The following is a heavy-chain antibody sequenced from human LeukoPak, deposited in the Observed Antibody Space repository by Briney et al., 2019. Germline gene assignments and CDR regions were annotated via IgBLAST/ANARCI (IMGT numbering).Heavy chain of an antibody. V-gene: IGHV4-34*01. Sequence: PSETLSLTCAVYGGSFSGYYWSWIRQPPGKGLEWIGGINHSGSTNYNPSLKSRVTISVDTSKNQFSLKLSSVTAADTAVYYCARGVREYDILTGYYSDRFDPWGQGTLVTVSS. CDR3: ARGVREYDILTGYYSDRFDP. D-gene: IGHD3-9*01. CDR1: GGSFSGYY. J-gene: IGHJ5*02. CDR2: INHSGST.